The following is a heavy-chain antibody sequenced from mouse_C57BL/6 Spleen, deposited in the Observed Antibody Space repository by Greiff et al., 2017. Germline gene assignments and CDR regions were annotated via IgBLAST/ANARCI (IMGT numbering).Heavy chain of an antibody. CDR3: TRWGTTVVAPYFDV. J-gene: IGHJ1*03. CDR1: GYTFTDYE. D-gene: IGHD1-1*01. CDR2: IDPETGGT. Sequence: QVQLQQSGAELVRPGASVTLSCKASGYTFTDYEMHWVKQTPVHGLEWIGAIDPETGGTAYNQKFKGKAILTADKSSSTAYMELRSLTSEDSAVYYCTRWGTTVVAPYFDVWGTGTTVTVSS. V-gene: IGHV1-15*01.